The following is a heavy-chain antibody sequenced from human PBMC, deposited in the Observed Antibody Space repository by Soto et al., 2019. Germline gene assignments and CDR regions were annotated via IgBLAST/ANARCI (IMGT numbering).Heavy chain of an antibody. Sequence: QMQLVESGGGVVQPGRSLRLSCAASGFTFSSYGMHWVRQAPGKGLEWVAVISYDGSNKYYADSVKGRFTISRDNSKNTLYLQMNSLRAEDTAVYYCAKGVSSSWYLCIIDYWGQGTLVTVSS. CDR3: AKGVSSSWYLCIIDY. D-gene: IGHD6-13*01. J-gene: IGHJ4*02. CDR1: GFTFSSYG. CDR2: ISYDGSNK. V-gene: IGHV3-30*18.